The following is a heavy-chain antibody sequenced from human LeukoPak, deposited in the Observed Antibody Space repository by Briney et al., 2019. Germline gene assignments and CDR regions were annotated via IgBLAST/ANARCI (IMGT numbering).Heavy chain of an antibody. Sequence: GRSLRLSCAASGFTFSSYAMHWVRQAPGKGLEWVAVISYDGSNKYYADSVKGRFTISRDNSKNTLYLQMNSLRAEDTAVYYCAREDTRLVRSYYFDYWGQGTLVTVSS. CDR3: AREDTRLVRSYYFDY. J-gene: IGHJ4*02. CDR1: GFTFSSYA. CDR2: ISYDGSNK. D-gene: IGHD6-6*01. V-gene: IGHV3-30-3*01.